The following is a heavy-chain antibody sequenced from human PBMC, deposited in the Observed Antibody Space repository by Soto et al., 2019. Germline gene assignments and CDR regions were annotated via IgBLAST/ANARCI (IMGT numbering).Heavy chain of an antibody. CDR2: IIPIFGTA. CDR3: ARSRSYGAYYFDY. V-gene: IGHV1-69*01. CDR1: GGTFSSYA. J-gene: IGHJ4*02. D-gene: IGHD5-18*01. Sequence: QVQLVQSGAEVKNPGSSVKVSCKASGGTFSSYAISWVRQAPGQGLEWMGGIIPIFGTANYAQKFQGRVTITAEESTSTADIELSSLRSKDTAVYYCARSRSYGAYYFDYWGQGTLVTVSS.